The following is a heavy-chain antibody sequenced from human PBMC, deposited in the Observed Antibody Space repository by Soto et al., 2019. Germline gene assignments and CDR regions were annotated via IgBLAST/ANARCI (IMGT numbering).Heavy chain of an antibody. CDR1: GYTFTDYF. V-gene: IGHV1-3*04. CDR2: INTVSGNT. Sequence: ASVKVSCKASGYTFTDYFMHWVRQAPGQRLEWMGWINTVSGNTKYSPKFQGRVTITRDTSANTAYMQLTNLRSEDTAIYYCARDRIQVRYGDLFPTYYFDSWGQGTLVTVSS. J-gene: IGHJ4*02. D-gene: IGHD3-10*01. CDR3: ARDRIQVRYGDLFPTYYFDS.